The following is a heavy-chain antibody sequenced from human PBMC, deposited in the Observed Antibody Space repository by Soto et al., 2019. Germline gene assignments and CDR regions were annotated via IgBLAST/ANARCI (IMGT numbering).Heavy chain of an antibody. D-gene: IGHD3-10*01. Sequence: SETLSLTYAVYGRSFSGYYWSWIRQPPGKGLEWIGEINHSGSTNYNPSLKSRVTISVDTSKNQFSLKLSSVTAADTAVYYCARGRASLLWFGDKYYFDYWGQGTLVTVSP. CDR3: ARGRASLLWFGDKYYFDY. V-gene: IGHV4-34*01. J-gene: IGHJ4*02. CDR2: INHSGST. CDR1: GRSFSGYY.